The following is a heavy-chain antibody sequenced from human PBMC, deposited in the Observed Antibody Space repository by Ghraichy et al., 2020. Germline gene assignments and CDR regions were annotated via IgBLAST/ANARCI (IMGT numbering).Heavy chain of an antibody. CDR1: GGSFSRYC. CDR2: INHSGNT. V-gene: IGHV4-34*01. D-gene: IGHD5-24*01. Sequence: SETMSPTCAVYGGSFSRYCWSWIRQTPGKGLEWIGEINHSGNTNYNSSLKNRVTVSLGASKNQFSLKLSSVTAADTAVYYCATTFYPESRDDFFDSWGQGTLVTVSS. CDR3: ATTFYPESRDDFFDS. J-gene: IGHJ4*02.